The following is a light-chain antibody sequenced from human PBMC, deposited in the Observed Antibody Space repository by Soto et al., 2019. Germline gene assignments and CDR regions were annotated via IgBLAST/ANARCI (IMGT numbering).Light chain of an antibody. J-gene: IGLJ2*01. Sequence: VLTQPPSASGTPGQRVFISCSGSSSNIGGTNYAYWYQQLPGAAPKLLMHSNNLRPSGVPERISGSKSGTSASLAISGLRSEDEAVYYCASWDDRLGAVIFGGETKSPS. CDR1: SSNIGGTNY. V-gene: IGLV1-47*02. CDR3: ASWDDRLGAVI. CDR2: SNN.